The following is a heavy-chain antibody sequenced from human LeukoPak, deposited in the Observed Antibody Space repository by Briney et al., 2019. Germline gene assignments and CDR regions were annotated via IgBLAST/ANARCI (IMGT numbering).Heavy chain of an antibody. CDR2: ISYDGSNK. V-gene: IGHV3-30*18. Sequence: GGSLRLSCAASGFMFSNYGMQWVRQAPGKGLEWVAVISYDGSNKYYADSVKGRFTISRDNSKNTLYLQMNSLRAEDTAVYYCAKGLRRRYYFGSGSRGGTFDIWGQGTMVTVSS. CDR1: GFMFSNYG. D-gene: IGHD3-10*01. J-gene: IGHJ3*02. CDR3: AKGLRRRYYFGSGSRGGTFDI.